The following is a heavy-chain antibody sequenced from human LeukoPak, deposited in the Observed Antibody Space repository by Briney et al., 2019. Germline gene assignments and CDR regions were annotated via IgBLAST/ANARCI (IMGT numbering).Heavy chain of an antibody. Sequence: GASVKVSCKASRYTFTNYGIIWLRQAPGQGLEWMGWISAYNGDTKYAQNLQGRVTMTSDTSTSTAYMELRNLRSDDTAVYYCARDNPYYYLYWGQGTLVTVAS. V-gene: IGHV1-18*01. CDR3: ARDNPYYYLY. CDR2: ISAYNGDT. CDR1: RYTFTNYG. J-gene: IGHJ4*02. D-gene: IGHD3-22*01.